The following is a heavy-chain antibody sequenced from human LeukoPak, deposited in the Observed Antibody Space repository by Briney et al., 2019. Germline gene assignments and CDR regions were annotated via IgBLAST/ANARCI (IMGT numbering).Heavy chain of an antibody. CDR2: ITDGGGDS. Sequence: GGSLRLSCAASGFPFKYYTMTWVRQAPGEGLEWVSTITDGGGDSFYADSVKGRFTISRDDPKNTLYLQMNSLRVDDTAVYYCAKDYPQGGAGAPNPPWLGANFFDIWGQGTMVTVSS. J-gene: IGHJ3*02. CDR3: AKDYPQGGAGAPNPPWLGANFFDI. CDR1: GFPFKYYT. V-gene: IGHV3-23*01. D-gene: IGHD3-22*01.